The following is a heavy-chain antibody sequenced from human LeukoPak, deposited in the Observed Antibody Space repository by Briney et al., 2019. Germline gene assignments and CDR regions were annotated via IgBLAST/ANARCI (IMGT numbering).Heavy chain of an antibody. Sequence: GGSLRLPCAASGFTFSSYGMHWVRQAPGKGLEWVAVISYDGSNKYYADSVKGRFTISRDNSKNTLYLQMNSLRAEDTAVYYCAKDQALQDIVVVPPYYYGMDVWGQGTTVTVSS. J-gene: IGHJ6*02. D-gene: IGHD2-2*01. CDR1: GFTFSSYG. CDR3: AKDQALQDIVVVPPYYYGMDV. CDR2: ISYDGSNK. V-gene: IGHV3-30*18.